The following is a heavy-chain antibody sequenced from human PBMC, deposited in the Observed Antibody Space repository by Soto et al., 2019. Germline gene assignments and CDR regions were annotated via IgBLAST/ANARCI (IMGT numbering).Heavy chain of an antibody. D-gene: IGHD3-3*01. J-gene: IGHJ4*02. CDR2: ISGSGGST. CDR3: AKDLRGFLEWLPFRGPFDY. Sequence: GGSLRLSCAASGFTFSSYAMSWVRQAPGKGLEWVSAISGSGGSTYYADSVKGRFTISRDNSRNTLYLQMNSLRAEDTAVYYCAKDLRGFLEWLPFRGPFDYWGQGTLVTVSS. V-gene: IGHV3-23*01. CDR1: GFTFSSYA.